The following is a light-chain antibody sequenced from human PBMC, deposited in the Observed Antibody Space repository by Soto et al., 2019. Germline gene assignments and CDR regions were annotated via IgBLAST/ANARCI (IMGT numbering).Light chain of an antibody. CDR3: QQYNSHSKT. CDR1: QSISTW. J-gene: IGKJ1*01. CDR2: DAS. V-gene: IGKV1-5*01. Sequence: DIQMTQSPSTLSASVGDSVTITCRASQSISTWLAWYQQKPGKAPNLLIYDASSLASGVPSRFSGSGSGTEFNLTISSLQPDDFATFYCQQYNSHSKTFGQGTKVEIK.